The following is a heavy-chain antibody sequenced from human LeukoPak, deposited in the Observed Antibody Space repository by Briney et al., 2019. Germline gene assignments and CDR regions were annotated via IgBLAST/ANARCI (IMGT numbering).Heavy chain of an antibody. J-gene: IGHJ4*02. D-gene: IGHD1-26*01. CDR3: ARQVYSGSYYKGPLDHTRPN. CDR2: IYCSGST. Sequence: SETLSLTCTVSGGSISSSSYYWGWIRQPPGKGLEWIGSIYCSGSTYYNPSLKSRVTISVDTSKNQFSLKLSSVTAADTAVYYCARQVYSGSYYKGPLDHTRPNWGQGTLVTVSS. CDR1: GGSISSSSYY. V-gene: IGHV4-39*01.